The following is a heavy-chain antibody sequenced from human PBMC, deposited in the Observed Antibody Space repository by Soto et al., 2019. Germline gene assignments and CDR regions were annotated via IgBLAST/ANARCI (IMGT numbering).Heavy chain of an antibody. CDR3: ARGRYCLTGRCFPNWFDS. J-gene: IGHJ5*01. CDR2: IYKSATT. Sequence: QVQLLESGPGLVKPSQTLSLTCSVSGDSISTVDYFWAWYRQPPGQAPEYIGYIYKSATTYNNPSLESRVAISIDTSKSQFSLNVTSLTAADTAVYFCARGRYCLTGRCFPNWFDSWGQGTLVTVAS. D-gene: IGHD2-15*01. V-gene: IGHV4-30-4*01. CDR1: GDSISTVDYF.